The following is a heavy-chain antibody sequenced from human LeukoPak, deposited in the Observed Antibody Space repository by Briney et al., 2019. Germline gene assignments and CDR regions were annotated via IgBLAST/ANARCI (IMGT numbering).Heavy chain of an antibody. V-gene: IGHV1-2*02. CDR3: ARVDDYGDYLSDY. Sequence: ASVKVSCKASGYTFTGYYMHWVRQAPGQALEWMGWINPNSGGTNYAQKFQGRVTMTRDTSIGTAYMELSGLRSEDTAVYYCARVDDYGDYLSDYWGQGTLVTVSS. D-gene: IGHD4-17*01. CDR2: INPNSGGT. J-gene: IGHJ4*02. CDR1: GYTFTGYY.